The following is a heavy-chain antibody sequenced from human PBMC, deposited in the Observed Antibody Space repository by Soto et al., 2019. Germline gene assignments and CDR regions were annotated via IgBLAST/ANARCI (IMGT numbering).Heavy chain of an antibody. J-gene: IGHJ6*02. V-gene: IGHV3-48*03. Sequence: GSLRLSCAASGTTFSNYEMNWVRQAPGKGLEWVSYISSSGGTTYYAGSVKGRFTISRDNAKSSLYLQMNSLRAEDTAVYYCARYCSGGTCNDGNMDVWGQGTTVTVSS. CDR3: ARYCSGGTCNDGNMDV. CDR1: GTTFSNYE. D-gene: IGHD2-15*01. CDR2: ISSSGGTT.